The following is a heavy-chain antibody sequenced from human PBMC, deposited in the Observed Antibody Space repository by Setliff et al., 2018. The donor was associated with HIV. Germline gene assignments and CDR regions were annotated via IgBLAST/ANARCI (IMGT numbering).Heavy chain of an antibody. CDR2: INHNKSS. J-gene: IGHJ4*02. CDR1: GASISSYY. V-gene: IGHV4-59*08. Sequence: SETLSLTCTVSGASISSYYWSWIRQPPGKGLEWIGEINHNKSSDYNPSLKSRVTMSVDTSKNQFSLKVNSVTAADTAIYYCARQVGSQYSYWAYYFDSWGQGALVTVSS. D-gene: IGHD5-18*01. CDR3: ARQVGSQYSYWAYYFDS.